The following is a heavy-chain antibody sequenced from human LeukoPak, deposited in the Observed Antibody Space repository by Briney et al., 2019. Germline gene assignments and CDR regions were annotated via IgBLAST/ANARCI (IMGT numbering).Heavy chain of an antibody. J-gene: IGHJ4*02. CDR2: ISSSSSYI. V-gene: IGHV3-21*01. D-gene: IGHD3-22*01. CDR1: RFTFSSYS. CDR3: ARNGGRMVYYDSSGYSDF. Sequence: PGGSLRLSCAASRFTFSSYSMNWVRQAPGKGLEWVSSISSSSSYIYYADSVKGRFTISRDNAKNALYVQMNSLRAEDTAVYYCARNGGRMVYYDSSGYSDFWGQGTLVTVSS.